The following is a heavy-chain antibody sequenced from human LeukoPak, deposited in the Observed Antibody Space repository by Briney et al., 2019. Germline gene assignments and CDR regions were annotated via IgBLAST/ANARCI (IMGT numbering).Heavy chain of an antibody. CDR3: ARFYCSISDCYGQTNWFDP. CDR2: INPKCGGS. V-gene: IGHV1-2*02. D-gene: IGHD2-2*01. Sequence: ASVKVSCKAAGYTFTGHYLHWVRQAPGQGLEWMGWINPKCGGSNYAPKFEGRVTMTRDTSITTAYMELHRLTSDDTAVYYCARFYCSISDCYGQTNWFDPWGQGTLVTVSS. CDR1: GYTFTGHY. J-gene: IGHJ5*02.